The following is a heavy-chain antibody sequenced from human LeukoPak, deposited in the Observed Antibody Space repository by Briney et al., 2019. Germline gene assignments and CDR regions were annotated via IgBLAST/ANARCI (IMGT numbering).Heavy chain of an antibody. V-gene: IGHV3-15*01. CDR2: IKSKTDGGTT. D-gene: IGHD3-3*01. J-gene: IGHJ4*02. Sequence: KPGGSLRLSCAASGFTFSNAWMSWVRQAPGKGLEWVGRIKSKTDGGTTDYAAPVKGRFTISRDDSKNTLYLQMNSLKTEDTAVYYCTTLGVQTYYDFWSGYYCEYWGQGTLVTVSS. CDR1: GFTFSNAW. CDR3: TTLGVQTYYDFWSGYYCEY.